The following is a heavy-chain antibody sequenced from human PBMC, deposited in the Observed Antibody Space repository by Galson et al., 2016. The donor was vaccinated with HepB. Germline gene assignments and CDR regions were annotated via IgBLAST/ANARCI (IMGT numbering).Heavy chain of an antibody. CDR3: ARDGAYSSIWYAPEYHEH. Sequence: SLRLSCAASGFTFSSYSMNWVRQAPGKGLEWVSYISPRSDTIYYADSVKGRFTISRDNAENSLYLKMNSLRDEDTAVYYSARDGAYSSIWYAPEYHEHWGQGTQVTVSS. V-gene: IGHV3-48*02. CDR2: ISPRSDTI. D-gene: IGHD6-13*01. CDR1: GFTFSSYS. J-gene: IGHJ1*01.